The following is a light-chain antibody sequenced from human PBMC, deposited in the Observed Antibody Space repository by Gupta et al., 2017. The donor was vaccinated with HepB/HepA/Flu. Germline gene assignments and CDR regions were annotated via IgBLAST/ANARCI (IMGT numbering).Light chain of an antibody. J-gene: IGKJ1*01. CDR1: QSLLHTNGYNY. CDR3: VHAVQLWA. Sequence: EMVTTQAPLSLSVTPGEPASISCRSSQSLLHTNGYNYVDWYLQKPGQSPLLLIYMVSNRASGVPDRFSGSGSGTDFTLKISRVEAEDVGVYYCVHAVQLWAFGQGTKVEIK. CDR2: MVS. V-gene: IGKV2-28*01.